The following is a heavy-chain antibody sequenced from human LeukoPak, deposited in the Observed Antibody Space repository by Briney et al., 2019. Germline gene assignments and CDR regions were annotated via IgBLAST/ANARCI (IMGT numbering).Heavy chain of an antibody. Sequence: GGSLRLSCAASGFTFSDFGMHWVSQAPGKWMEWEAVISYDGSNKHYADSVKGRLTISSDNSKNTLYLQMNSLRAEDTAVYYCAKDRISIVVVTTIDYWGQGTLVTVSS. CDR1: GFTFSDFG. J-gene: IGHJ4*02. CDR3: AKDRISIVVVTTIDY. CDR2: ISYDGSNK. D-gene: IGHD2-21*02. V-gene: IGHV3-30*18.